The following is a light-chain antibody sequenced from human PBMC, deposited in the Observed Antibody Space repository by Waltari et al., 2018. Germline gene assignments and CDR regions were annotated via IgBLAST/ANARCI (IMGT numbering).Light chain of an antibody. V-gene: IGKV4-1*01. J-gene: IGKJ1*01. CDR2: WAS. CDR3: QQYYIRRT. Sequence: DIVMTQSPGTLAVSLRERVAINWKSSQSLLYNSNDKNYLAWYQQKPGQPHKLLFYWASTRHSGVPDRFSGSGSATDFTLTISSLQAEDVAVYYCQQYYIRRTFGQGTRVEIK. CDR1: QSLLYNSNDKNY.